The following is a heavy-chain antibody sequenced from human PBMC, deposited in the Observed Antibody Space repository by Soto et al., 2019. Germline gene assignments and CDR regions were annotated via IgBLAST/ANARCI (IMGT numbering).Heavy chain of an antibody. CDR3: VRADYYNSSSFYYDY. Sequence: QVQLVQSGAEVKKPGASVKVSCKASGYIFTNHYIHWVRQAHGQGLEWMGIINPSGGSTNYLQKFQGRATTTRDTPTSTVYMELSSLRSEDTDVYFCVRADYYNSSSFYYDYWGQGTLVTVSS. D-gene: IGHD3-22*01. CDR1: GYIFTNHY. J-gene: IGHJ4*02. CDR2: INPSGGST. V-gene: IGHV1-46*01.